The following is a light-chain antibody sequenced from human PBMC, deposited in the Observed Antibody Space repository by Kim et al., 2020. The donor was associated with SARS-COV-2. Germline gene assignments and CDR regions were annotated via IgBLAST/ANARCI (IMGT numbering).Light chain of an antibody. J-gene: IGLJ1*01. CDR2: KDS. Sequence: SYELTQPPSVSVSPGQTARITCSGDALPEKQTYWYQQKSGQAPLLLIYKDSERPSGIPGRFSGSSSGTTVTLTISGVQAEDDADYYCQSAVGSGTYVFGT. CDR1: ALPEKQ. CDR3: QSAVGSGTYV. V-gene: IGLV3-25*03.